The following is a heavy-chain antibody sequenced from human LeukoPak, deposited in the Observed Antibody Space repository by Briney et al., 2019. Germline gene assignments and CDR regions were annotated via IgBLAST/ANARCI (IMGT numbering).Heavy chain of an antibody. CDR3: ASGGYYYDSSGYHYYFDY. CDR2: IYYSGST. CDR1: GGSISSSSYY. D-gene: IGHD3-22*01. Sequence: SETLSLTCTVSGGSISSSSYYWGWIRQPPGKGLEWIGSIYYSGSTYYNPSLKSRVTISVDTSKNQFSLKLSSVTAADTAVYYCASGGYYYDSSGYHYYFDYWGQGTLVTVSS. J-gene: IGHJ4*02. V-gene: IGHV4-39*01.